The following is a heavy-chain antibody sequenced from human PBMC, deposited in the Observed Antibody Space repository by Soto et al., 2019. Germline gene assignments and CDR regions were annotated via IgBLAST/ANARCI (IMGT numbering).Heavy chain of an antibody. D-gene: IGHD4-4*01. J-gene: IGHJ4*02. Sequence: QVQPVQSGAEVKRPGSSVKVSCKASGATFSGSAFSWVRQAPGQGLEWMGGITPTLGTTNYAQHLQGRVTITADESTGTSFMELTSLTSADTAVYYCERGFTTVATIEGFDYWGQGTLVTVSS. CDR3: ERGFTTVATIEGFDY. CDR1: GATFSGSA. V-gene: IGHV1-69*01. CDR2: ITPTLGTT.